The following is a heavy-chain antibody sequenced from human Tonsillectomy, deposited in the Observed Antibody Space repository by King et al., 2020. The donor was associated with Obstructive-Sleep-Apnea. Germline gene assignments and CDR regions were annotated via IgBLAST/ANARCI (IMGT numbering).Heavy chain of an antibody. V-gene: IGHV4-34*01. Sequence: VQLQQWGAGLLKPSETLSLTCAVSGGSFSDYYWNWIRQPPGKGLEWIREINHAESTNYNPSLKSRVTISVDTSKNQFSLKLSSVTAADTAVYYCARTDLIQNGGSDPWGQGTLVTVSS. CDR1: GGSFSDYY. J-gene: IGHJ5*02. D-gene: IGHD1-1*01. CDR3: ARTDLIQNGGSDP. CDR2: INHAEST.